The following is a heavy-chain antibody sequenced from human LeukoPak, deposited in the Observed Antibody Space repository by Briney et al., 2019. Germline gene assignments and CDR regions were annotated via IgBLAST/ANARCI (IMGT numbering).Heavy chain of an antibody. D-gene: IGHD1-26*01. Sequence: PSETLSLTCTASGGSISSYYWSWIRQPPGKGLEWIGYIYYSGSTNYNPSLKSRVTISVDTSKNQFSLKLSSVTAADTAVYYCARAGLWELPLDYWGQGTLVTVSS. CDR3: ARAGLWELPLDY. V-gene: IGHV4-59*01. CDR2: IYYSGST. CDR1: GGSISSYY. J-gene: IGHJ4*02.